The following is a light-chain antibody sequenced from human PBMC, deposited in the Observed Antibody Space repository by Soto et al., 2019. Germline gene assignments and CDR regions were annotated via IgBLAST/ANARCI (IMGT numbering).Light chain of an antibody. Sequence: QSALTQPASVSGFPGQSITTSCTGTSSDVGLYNLVSWYQQLPGKAPKLIIYEVNERPSGISDRFSGSKSGNTASLTISGLQDEDEADYYCCSYVGSSILMFGGGTKVTVL. J-gene: IGLJ3*02. CDR3: CSYVGSSILM. CDR1: SSDVGLYNL. V-gene: IGLV2-23*02. CDR2: EVN.